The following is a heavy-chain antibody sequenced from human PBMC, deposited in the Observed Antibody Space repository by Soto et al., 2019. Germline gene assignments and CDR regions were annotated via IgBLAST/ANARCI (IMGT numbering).Heavy chain of an antibody. J-gene: IGHJ4*02. V-gene: IGHV4-31*03. CDR1: GGSISSKGYY. CDR3: ARGRGYSYGPYYFHY. D-gene: IGHD5-18*01. Sequence: TLSVKCIVSGGSISSKGYYWSWFRQLPGKGLEWIGDIYYSGTTYHNPSLRSRLTISGDASKNQFSLKLSSVTAADTALYYCARGRGYSYGPYYFHYWGPGTLVTVSS. CDR2: IYYSGTT.